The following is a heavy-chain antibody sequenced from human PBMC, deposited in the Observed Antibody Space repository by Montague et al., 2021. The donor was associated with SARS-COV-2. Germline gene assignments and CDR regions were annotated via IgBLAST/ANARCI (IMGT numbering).Heavy chain of an antibody. Sequence: SETLSLTCAVSGGSISSHYWSFIRQPPGKGLEWIAYINYSGGTNYNPSLKSRVTISVDTSKNHFSLQLRSVTPADTAVYFCARATSVRGVVNWFDPWGQGTLVTVSS. V-gene: IGHV4-59*11. D-gene: IGHD3-10*01. CDR1: GGSISSHY. CDR3: ARATSVRGVVNWFDP. J-gene: IGHJ5*02. CDR2: INYSGGT.